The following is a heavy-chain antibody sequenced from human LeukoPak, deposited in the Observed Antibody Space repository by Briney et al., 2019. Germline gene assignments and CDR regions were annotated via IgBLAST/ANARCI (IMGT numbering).Heavy chain of an antibody. CDR3: AKDRSHTPFDY. CDR1: GFTFSNYG. Sequence: PGGSLRLSCAASGFTFSNYGMHWVRQAPGKGLEWVAVISYDGSNKYYADSVKGRFTISRDNSKNTLYLQMNSLRAEDTAVYYCAKDRSHTPFDYWGQGTLVTVSS. D-gene: IGHD2-15*01. J-gene: IGHJ4*02. V-gene: IGHV3-30*18. CDR2: ISYDGSNK.